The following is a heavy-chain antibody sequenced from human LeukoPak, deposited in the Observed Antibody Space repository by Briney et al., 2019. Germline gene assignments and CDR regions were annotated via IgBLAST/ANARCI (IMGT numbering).Heavy chain of an antibody. Sequence: PSQTLSLTCTVSGGSISSGSYYWSWIRQPAGKGLEWIGRIYTSGSTNYNPSLKSRVTISVDTSKNQFSLKLSSVTAADTAVYYCARERLLYYYGSGSSGQPYYYMDVWGKGTTVTISS. CDR3: ARERLLYYYGSGSSGQPYYYMDV. CDR2: IYTSGST. D-gene: IGHD3-10*01. V-gene: IGHV4-61*02. J-gene: IGHJ6*03. CDR1: GGSISSGSYY.